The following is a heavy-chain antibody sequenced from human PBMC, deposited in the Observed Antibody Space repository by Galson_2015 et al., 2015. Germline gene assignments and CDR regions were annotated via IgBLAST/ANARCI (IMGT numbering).Heavy chain of an antibody. V-gene: IGHV3-21*01. CDR3: ARGGLRFPYGMDV. CDR2: ISSSSSYI. CDR1: GFTFSSYS. J-gene: IGHJ6*02. D-gene: IGHD4-17*01. Sequence: SLRLSCAASGFTFSSYSMNWVRQAPGKGLEWVSSISSSSSYIYYADSVKGRFTISRDNAKNSLYLQMNSLGAEDTAVYYCARGGLRFPYGMDVWGQGTTVTVSS.